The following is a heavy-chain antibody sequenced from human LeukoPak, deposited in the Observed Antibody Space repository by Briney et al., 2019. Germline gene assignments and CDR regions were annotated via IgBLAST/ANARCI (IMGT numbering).Heavy chain of an antibody. V-gene: IGHV1-3*01. J-gene: IGHJ4*02. Sequence: ASVKVSRKASGYTFTSYAMHWVRQAPGQRLEWMGWINAGNGNTKYSQKFQGRVTITRDTSASTAYMELSSLRSEDTAVYYCARALYSGSYPDYWGQGTLVTVSS. D-gene: IGHD1-26*01. CDR2: INAGNGNT. CDR1: GYTFTSYA. CDR3: ARALYSGSYPDY.